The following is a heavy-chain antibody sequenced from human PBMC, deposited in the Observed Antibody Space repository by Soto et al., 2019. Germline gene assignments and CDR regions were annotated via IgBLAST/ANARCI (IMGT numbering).Heavy chain of an antibody. V-gene: IGHV1-3*04. J-gene: IGHJ4*02. CDR1: GYTFTNNV. Sequence: ASVKVSCKASGYTFTNNVIHWLRQAPGQTLEWMGWIHTAKGNTKYSQKFEARVTLTRDTAASTAYMELNSLRSDDTAVYYCTRGTFETTAPFYWGQGIPVTVSS. D-gene: IGHD4-17*01. CDR2: IHTAKGNT. CDR3: TRGTFETTAPFY.